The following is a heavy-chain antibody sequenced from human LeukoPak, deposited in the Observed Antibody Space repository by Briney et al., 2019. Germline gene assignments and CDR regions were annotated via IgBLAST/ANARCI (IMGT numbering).Heavy chain of an antibody. D-gene: IGHD3-10*01. CDR3: AKVIRSYYYGSGRYYYYMGV. Sequence: PGGSLRLSCAASGFTFSSYGMHWVRHAPGKGLEWVAFIRYDGSNKYYADSVKGRFTISRDNSKNTLYLQMNSLRAEDTAVYYCAKVIRSYYYGSGRYYYYMGVWGKGTTVTISS. CDR2: IRYDGSNK. J-gene: IGHJ6*03. CDR1: GFTFSSYG. V-gene: IGHV3-30*02.